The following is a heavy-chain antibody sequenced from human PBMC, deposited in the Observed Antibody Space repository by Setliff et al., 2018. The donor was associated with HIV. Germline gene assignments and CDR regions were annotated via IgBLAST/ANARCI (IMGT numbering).Heavy chain of an antibody. CDR1: GASISSPIYY. D-gene: IGHD4-17*01. CDR2: IYYNGNT. Sequence: SETLSLTCSVSGASISSPIYYWGWIRQAPGKGLEWIGNIYYNGNTNYNPSLKSRITISVDTSKNQFSLKLTSVTAADTAVYYCAREIYGGNSRPFDYWGQGTLVTVSS. J-gene: IGHJ4*02. V-gene: IGHV4-61*01. CDR3: AREIYGGNSRPFDY.